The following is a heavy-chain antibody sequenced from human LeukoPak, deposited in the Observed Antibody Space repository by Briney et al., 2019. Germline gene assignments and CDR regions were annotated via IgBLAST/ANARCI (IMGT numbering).Heavy chain of an antibody. CDR2: IYYSGST. J-gene: IGHJ4*02. CDR1: GGSISSGGYY. CDR3: ARVGSIAARPRGDY. D-gene: IGHD6-6*01. Sequence: SQTLSLTCTVSGGSISSGGYYWSWIRQHPGKGLEWIGYIYYSGSTYYNPSLKSRVTISVDTPKNQFSLKLSSVTAADTAVYYCARVGSIAARPRGDYWGQGTLVTVSS. V-gene: IGHV4-31*03.